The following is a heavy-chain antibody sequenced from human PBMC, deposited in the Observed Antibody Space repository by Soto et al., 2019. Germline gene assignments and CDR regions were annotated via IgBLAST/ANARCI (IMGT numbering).Heavy chain of an antibody. Sequence: PSETLSLTCTVSDGSIRSYYWSWIRQPPGKGLEWIGFAHYSGSTNYSPSLKSRVTLSVDTSKNLFSLRLTSVTAADTAVYYCARLQETTASYYFAFWGQGALVTVSS. V-gene: IGHV4-59*08. D-gene: IGHD4-17*01. CDR2: AHYSGST. CDR1: DGSIRSYY. CDR3: ARLQETTASYYFAF. J-gene: IGHJ4*02.